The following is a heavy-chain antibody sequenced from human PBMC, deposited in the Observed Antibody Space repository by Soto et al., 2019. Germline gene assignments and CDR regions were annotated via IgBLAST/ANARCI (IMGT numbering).Heavy chain of an antibody. D-gene: IGHD3-9*01. CDR3: ARDFILTGYYDGGYYYYGMDV. J-gene: IGHJ6*02. Sequence: PSETLSLTCSVSGGSISSADYFWTWIRQSPGKGLEWMGYIFHSGTTYYNPSLKGRLIISIENSKNQFSLKLSSVTAADTAVYYCARDFILTGYYDGGYYYYGMDVWGQGTTVTVSS. CDR2: IFHSGTT. CDR1: GGSISSADYF. V-gene: IGHV4-30-4*02.